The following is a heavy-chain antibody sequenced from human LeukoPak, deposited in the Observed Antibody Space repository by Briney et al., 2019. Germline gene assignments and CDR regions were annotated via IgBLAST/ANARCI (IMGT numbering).Heavy chain of an antibody. J-gene: IGHJ6*03. Sequence: ASVKVSCKASGYTFTSYGISWVRQAPGQGLEWMGWTSAYNGNTNYAQKLQGRVTMTTDTSTSTAYMELRSLRSDDTAVYYCARANENYYDSSGYRAGYYYYYMDVWGKGTTVTVSS. V-gene: IGHV1-18*01. CDR2: TSAYNGNT. D-gene: IGHD3-22*01. CDR3: ARANENYYDSSGYRAGYYYYYMDV. CDR1: GYTFTSYG.